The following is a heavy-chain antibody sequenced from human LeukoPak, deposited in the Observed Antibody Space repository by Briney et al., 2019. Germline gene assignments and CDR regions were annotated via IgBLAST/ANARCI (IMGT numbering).Heavy chain of an antibody. Sequence: ASVKVSCKASGYTFTGYYMHWVRQAPGKGLEWMGWINPNSGGTNYAQKFQGRVTMTRDTSISTAYMELSRLRSDDTAVYYCAREMVRGVIRTFDYWGQGTLVTVSS. CDR1: GYTFTGYY. CDR2: INPNSGGT. CDR3: AREMVRGVIRTFDY. D-gene: IGHD3-10*01. J-gene: IGHJ4*02. V-gene: IGHV1-2*02.